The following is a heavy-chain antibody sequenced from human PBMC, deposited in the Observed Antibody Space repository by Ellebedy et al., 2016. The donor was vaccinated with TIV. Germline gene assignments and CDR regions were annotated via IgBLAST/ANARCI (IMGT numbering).Heavy chain of an antibody. J-gene: IGHJ4*02. CDR2: IIPIFGTA. D-gene: IGHD6-19*01. Sequence: ASVKVSCKASGYTFTSYGISWVRQAPGQGLEWMGGIIPIFGTANYAQKFQGRVTITADESTSTAYMELSSLRSDDTAVYYCARGLPGIAVAGSLGVFDYWGQGTLVTVSS. CDR3: ARGLPGIAVAGSLGVFDY. V-gene: IGHV1-69*13. CDR1: GYTFTSYG.